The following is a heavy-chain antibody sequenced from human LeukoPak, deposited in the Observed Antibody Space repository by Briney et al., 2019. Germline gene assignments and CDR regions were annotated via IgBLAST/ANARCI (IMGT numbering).Heavy chain of an antibody. CDR1: GYTFTSYD. Sequence: ASVKVSCKASGYTFTSYDINWVRQATGQGLERMGWMNPNSGNTGYAQKFQGRVTISRNTSISTAYMELSSLRSEDTAVYYCARGHYDFWSGYYQFYDWFDPWGQGTLVTVSS. J-gene: IGHJ5*02. CDR3: ARGHYDFWSGYYQFYDWFDP. CDR2: MNPNSGNT. V-gene: IGHV1-8*01. D-gene: IGHD3-3*01.